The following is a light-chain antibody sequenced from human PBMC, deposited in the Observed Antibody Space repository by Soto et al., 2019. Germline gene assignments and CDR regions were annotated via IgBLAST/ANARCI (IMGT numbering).Light chain of an antibody. CDR3: QQYNNWPPVT. CDR1: QSVSSN. J-gene: IGKJ2*01. CDR2: GAS. Sequence: EIVMTQSPATLTVSPGERATLSCRASQSVSSNLAWYQQKPGQAPRLLIYGASTRATGIPARFSGSGSGTEFTLTISSLQSEDFSVYYCQQYNNWPPVTFGQGTKLEIK. V-gene: IGKV3-15*01.